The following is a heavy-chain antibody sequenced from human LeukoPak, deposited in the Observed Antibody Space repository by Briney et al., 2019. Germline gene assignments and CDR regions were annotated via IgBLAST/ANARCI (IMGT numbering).Heavy chain of an antibody. CDR2: IYSSGTT. D-gene: IGHD3-16*02. J-gene: IGHJ4*02. CDR3: ARGGVGGVIVPFDY. V-gene: IGHV4-4*07. Sequence: SETLSLTCTVSGGSISRYYWSWIRHPAGKGLEWIGRIYSSGTTTYSPSLKSRVTMSVDTSKNQFSLTLSSVTAADTAVYYCARGGVGGVIVPFDYWGQGTLVTVSS. CDR1: GGSISRYY.